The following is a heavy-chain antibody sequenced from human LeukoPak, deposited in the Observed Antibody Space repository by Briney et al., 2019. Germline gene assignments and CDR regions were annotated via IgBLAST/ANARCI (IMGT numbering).Heavy chain of an antibody. CDR2: IYASGST. D-gene: IGHD1-26*01. J-gene: IGHJ6*03. V-gene: IGHV4-4*07. CDR3: VRERTVGAPDCYYYMDV. Sequence: SETLSLTCTVSGGFISDYYWTWIRQPAGKGLEWIGHIYASGSTNYNPSLKRRVTMSVDTSKNQFSLKLYSVTAADTAVYYCVRERTVGAPDCYYYMDVWGKGTTVTVSS. CDR1: GGFISDYY.